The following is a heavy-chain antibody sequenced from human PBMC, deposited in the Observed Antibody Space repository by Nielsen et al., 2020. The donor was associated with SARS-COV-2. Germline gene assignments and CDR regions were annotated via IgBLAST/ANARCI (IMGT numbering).Heavy chain of an antibody. CDR3: ARGFTAAAGTTPYRYYSYGMDV. D-gene: IGHD6-13*01. CDR1: GGSFSGYY. Sequence: SETLSLTCAVYGGSFSGYYWSWIRQPPGKGLEWIGEINHSGSTNYNPSLKSRVTISVDTSKNQFSLKLSSVTAADTAVYYCARGFTAAAGTTPYRYYSYGMDVWGQGTTVTVSS. CDR2: INHSGST. J-gene: IGHJ6*02. V-gene: IGHV4-34*01.